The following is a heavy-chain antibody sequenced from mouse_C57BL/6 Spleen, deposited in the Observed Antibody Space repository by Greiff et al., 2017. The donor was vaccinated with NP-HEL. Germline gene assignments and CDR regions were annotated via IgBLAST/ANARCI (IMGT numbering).Heavy chain of an antibody. Sequence: VQGVESGPELVKPGASVKISCKASGYSFTSYYIHWVKQRPGQGLEWIGWIYPGSGNTKYNEKFKGKATLTADTSSSTAYMQLSSLTSEDSAVYYCAREVYYGNRYFDVWGTGTTVTVSS. CDR1: GYSFTSYY. J-gene: IGHJ1*03. D-gene: IGHD2-1*01. V-gene: IGHV1-66*01. CDR2: IYPGSGNT. CDR3: AREVYYGNRYFDV.